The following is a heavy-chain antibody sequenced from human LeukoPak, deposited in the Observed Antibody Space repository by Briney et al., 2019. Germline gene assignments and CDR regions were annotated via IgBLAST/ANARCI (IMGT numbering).Heavy chain of an antibody. D-gene: IGHD3-10*01. CDR3: ARERPHYYGSGSYYGDYYYYYYMDV. CDR1: GGSISSYY. Sequence: KPSETLSLTCTVSGGSISSYYWSWIRQPPGKGLEWIGYIYYSGSTNYNPSLKSRATITVDTAQNQFSLKLSSVSAADTAAYYCARERPHYYGSGSYYGDYYYYYYMDVWGKGTTVTVSS. V-gene: IGHV4-59*12. J-gene: IGHJ6*03. CDR2: IYYSGST.